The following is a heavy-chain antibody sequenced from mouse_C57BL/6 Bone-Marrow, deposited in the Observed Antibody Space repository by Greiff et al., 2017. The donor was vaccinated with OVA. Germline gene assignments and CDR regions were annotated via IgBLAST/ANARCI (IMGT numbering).Heavy chain of an antibody. D-gene: IGHD2-3*01. V-gene: IGHV2-2*01. CDR2: IWSGGST. J-gene: IGHJ2*01. CDR3: ARMGGRWLLQYYFDY. CDR1: GFSLTSYG. Sequence: VKLMESGPGLVQPSQSLSITCTVSGFSLTSYGVHWVRQSPGKGLEWLGVIWSGGSTDYNAAFISSLSISKDNSKSQVFFKMNSLQADDTAIYYCARMGGRWLLQYYFDYWGQGTTLTVSS.